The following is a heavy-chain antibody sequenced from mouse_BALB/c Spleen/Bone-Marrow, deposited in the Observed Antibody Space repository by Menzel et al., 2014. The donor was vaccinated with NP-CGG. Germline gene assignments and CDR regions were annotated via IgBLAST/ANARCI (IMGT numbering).Heavy chain of an antibody. V-gene: IGHV1S81*02. CDR2: INPSNGGT. Sequence: QVQLKESGAELVKPGASVKLSCKASGYTFTSYYVYWVKQRPGQGLEWIGEINPSNGGTNFNEKFKSKATLTVDKSSSTAYMQLSSLTSEDSAVYYCTREGDSPFAYWGQGTPVTVSA. J-gene: IGHJ3*01. CDR3: TREGDSPFAY. D-gene: IGHD2-13*01. CDR1: GYTFTSYY.